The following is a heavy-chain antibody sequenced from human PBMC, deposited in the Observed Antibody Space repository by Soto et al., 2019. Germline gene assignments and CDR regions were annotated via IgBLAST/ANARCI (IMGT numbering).Heavy chain of an antibody. D-gene: IGHD3-22*01. J-gene: IGHJ4*01. CDR1: GGSFSGYY. Sequence: PSETLSLTCAVYGGSFSGYYWSWIRQPPGKGLEWIGEINHSGSTNYNPSLKSRVTISVDTSKNQFSLKLSSVTAADTAVYYCAGGLWGYYDSSGYLDYWGQGTLVTVSS. CDR2: INHSGST. CDR3: AGGLWGYYDSSGYLDY. V-gene: IGHV4-34*01.